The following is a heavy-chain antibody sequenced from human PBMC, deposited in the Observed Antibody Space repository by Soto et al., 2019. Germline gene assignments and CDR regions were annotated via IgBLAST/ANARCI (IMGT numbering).Heavy chain of an antibody. CDR2: IYYSGST. Sequence: SETLSLTCTVSVGSISSSSYYWGWIRQPPGKGLEWIGSIYYSGSTYYNPSLKSRVTISVDTSKNQFSLKLSSVTAADTAVYYCARHPLRYFDWLLNWGQGTLVTVSS. D-gene: IGHD3-9*01. J-gene: IGHJ4*02. CDR3: ARHPLRYFDWLLN. V-gene: IGHV4-39*01. CDR1: VGSISSSSYY.